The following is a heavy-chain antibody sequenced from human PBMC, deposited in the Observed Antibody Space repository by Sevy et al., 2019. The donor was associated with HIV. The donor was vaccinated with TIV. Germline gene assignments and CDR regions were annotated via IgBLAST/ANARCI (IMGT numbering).Heavy chain of an antibody. Sequence: GGSLRLSCAASGFTFGGSAMHWVRQASGKGLEWVGRIRSKANNYAPAHAASVKGRFTISRDDSKKTAYLQMNSLKTEDTAVYYCTRLGGTVVTTYYAKDVWGQGTTVTVSS. CDR1: GFTFGGSA. J-gene: IGHJ6*02. CDR2: IRSKANNYAP. CDR3: TRLGGTVVTTYYAKDV. V-gene: IGHV3-73*01. D-gene: IGHD4-4*01.